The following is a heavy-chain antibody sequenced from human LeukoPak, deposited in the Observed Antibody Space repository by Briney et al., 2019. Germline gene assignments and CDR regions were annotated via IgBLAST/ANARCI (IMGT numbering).Heavy chain of an antibody. V-gene: IGHV3-23*01. CDR1: GFTFSSYA. D-gene: IGHD6-19*01. CDR3: AKPVLRWLGLVPNDAFDI. J-gene: IGHJ3*02. CDR2: ISGSGGST. Sequence: GASLRLSCAASGFTFSSYAMSWVRQAPGKGLEWVSAISGSGGSTYYADSVKGRFTISRDNSKNTLYLQMNSLRAEDTAVYYCAKPVLRWLGLVPNDAFDIWGQGTMVTVSS.